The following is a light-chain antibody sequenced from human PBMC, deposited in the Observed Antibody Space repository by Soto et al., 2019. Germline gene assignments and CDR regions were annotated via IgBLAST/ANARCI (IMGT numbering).Light chain of an antibody. CDR1: SGDAADYDY. Sequence: QSALTQPASVSGSPGQSITISCTGTSGDAADYDYVSWYQQHPGKAPRLIISDVSNRPSGVSNRFSGSKSGDTASLTISGLQAEDEADYYCSSYPHGINTVLFGGGTKLTVL. J-gene: IGLJ2*01. V-gene: IGLV2-14*03. CDR3: SSYPHGINTVL. CDR2: DVS.